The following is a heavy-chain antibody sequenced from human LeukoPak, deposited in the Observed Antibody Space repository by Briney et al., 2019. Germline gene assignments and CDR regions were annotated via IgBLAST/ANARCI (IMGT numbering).Heavy chain of an antibody. D-gene: IGHD3/OR15-3a*01. CDR1: GFTFSGSA. Sequence: GGSLRLSCAASGFTFSGSAMHWVRQASGKGLEWVGRIRSKANSYATAYAASVKGRFTISRDDSKNTAYLQMNSLKTEDTAVYYCTRHRDSHYYYYYMDVWGKGTTVTISS. V-gene: IGHV3-73*01. CDR2: IRSKANSYAT. J-gene: IGHJ6*03. CDR3: TRHRDSHYYYYYMDV.